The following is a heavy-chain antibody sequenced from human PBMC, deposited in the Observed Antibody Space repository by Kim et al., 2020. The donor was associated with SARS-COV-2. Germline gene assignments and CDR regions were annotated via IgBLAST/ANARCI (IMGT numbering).Heavy chain of an antibody. D-gene: IGHD1-26*01. CDR3: ATGDRVGAYSFDY. Sequence: AQKFQGRVTMTEDTSTDTAYMELSSLRSEDTAVYYCATGDRVGAYSFDYWGQGTLVTVSS. J-gene: IGHJ4*02. V-gene: IGHV1-24*01.